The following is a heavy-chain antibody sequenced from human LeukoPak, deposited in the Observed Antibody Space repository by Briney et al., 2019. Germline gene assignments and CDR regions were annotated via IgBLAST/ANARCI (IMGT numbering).Heavy chain of an antibody. D-gene: IGHD4/OR15-4a*01. V-gene: IGHV3-13*01. J-gene: IGHJ3*02. CDR3: ARAGYGEGAFDI. Sequence: GGSLRLSCAASGFTFSSYDMHWVRHATGKGLEWVSAMGTAGDTYYPGSVKGRFTISRENAKNSLYLQMDSLRAGDTAVYYCARAGYGEGAFDIWGQGTMVTVSS. CDR2: MGTAGDT. CDR1: GFTFSSYD.